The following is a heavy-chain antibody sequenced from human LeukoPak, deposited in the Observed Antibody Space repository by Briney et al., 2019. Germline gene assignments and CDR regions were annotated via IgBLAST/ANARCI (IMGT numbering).Heavy chain of an antibody. Sequence: SETLSLTCTVSGGSISRGSYHWGWIRQPPGKGLEWIGNVYYTGSTYYNPSLKSRVTITSKNQFSLKLISVTAADTAVYYCARGSYISSTWYYFDYWGQGTLVTLSS. V-gene: IGHV4-39*01. CDR2: VYYTGST. CDR1: GGSISRGSYH. CDR3: ARGSYISSTWYYFDY. D-gene: IGHD6-13*01. J-gene: IGHJ4*02.